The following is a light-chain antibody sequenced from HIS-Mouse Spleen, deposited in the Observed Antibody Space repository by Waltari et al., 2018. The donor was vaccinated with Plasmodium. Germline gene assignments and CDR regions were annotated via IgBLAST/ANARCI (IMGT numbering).Light chain of an antibody. V-gene: IGKV3-15*01. CDR2: GAS. J-gene: IGKJ1*01. Sequence: EIVMTQSPATLSVSQGERATLSYRASQSVSSNLAWYQQTPGQAPRLLIYGASTRPTGIPARFSGSGSGTEFTLTISSMQSEDFAVYYCQQYNNWPRGTFGQGTKVEIK. CDR3: QQYNNWPRGT. CDR1: QSVSSN.